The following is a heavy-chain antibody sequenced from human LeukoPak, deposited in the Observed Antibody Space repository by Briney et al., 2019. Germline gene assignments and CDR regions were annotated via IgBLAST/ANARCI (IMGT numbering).Heavy chain of an antibody. J-gene: IGHJ3*02. V-gene: IGHV3-48*01. D-gene: IGHD6-19*01. Sequence: GGSLRLSCAASGFTFSSYSMNWVRQAPGKGLEWVSYISSRSSTIYYADSVKGRFTISRDNAKNSLYLQMNSLRAEDTAVYYCARGVYSSGDRHAFDIWGQGTMVTVSS. CDR1: GFTFSSYS. CDR3: ARGVYSSGDRHAFDI. CDR2: ISSRSSTI.